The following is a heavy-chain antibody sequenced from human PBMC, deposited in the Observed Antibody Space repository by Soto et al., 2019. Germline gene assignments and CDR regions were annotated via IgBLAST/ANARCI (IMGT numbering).Heavy chain of an antibody. CDR1: GGSLSDYF. CDR3: ARGGISHWAYFYYMDV. J-gene: IGHJ6*03. CDR2: INHLGSI. D-gene: IGHD2-21*01. V-gene: IGHV4-34*01. Sequence: LSLTCVVSGGSLSDYFWSWIRQPPGMALEWIGEINHLGSINYNPSLKSRVTMSVDTSKNQFSLTLNSVTAADTATYYCARGGISHWAYFYYMDVWDRGTTVTVS.